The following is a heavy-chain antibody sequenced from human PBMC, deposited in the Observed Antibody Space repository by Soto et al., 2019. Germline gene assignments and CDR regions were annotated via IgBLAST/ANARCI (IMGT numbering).Heavy chain of an antibody. CDR1: GFTFSDYA. CDR2: ISRDAAST. D-gene: IGHD1-26*01. Sequence: EVQLLESGGGLVQPGGSLRLSCAASGFTFSDYAMNWVRQAPGKGLEWFSAISRDAASTYYADSVKGRFTISRDNSKNTLYLQLNSLRAEDTAVIYCSRGLIGIHGMDVWGQETTVTVSS. J-gene: IGHJ6*02. CDR3: SRGLIGIHGMDV. V-gene: IGHV3-23*01.